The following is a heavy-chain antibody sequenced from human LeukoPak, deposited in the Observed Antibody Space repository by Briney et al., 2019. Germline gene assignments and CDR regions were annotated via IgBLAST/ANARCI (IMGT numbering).Heavy chain of an antibody. CDR2: ISYDGSNK. Sequence: GGSLRLSCAASGFTFSSYAMHWVRQAPGKGLEWVAVISYDGSNKYYAGSVKGRFTISRDNSKNTLYLQMNSLRAEDTAVYYCARGTMIVVGGYYFDYWGQGTLVTVSS. D-gene: IGHD3-22*01. V-gene: IGHV3-30-3*01. J-gene: IGHJ4*02. CDR3: ARGTMIVVGGYYFDY. CDR1: GFTFSSYA.